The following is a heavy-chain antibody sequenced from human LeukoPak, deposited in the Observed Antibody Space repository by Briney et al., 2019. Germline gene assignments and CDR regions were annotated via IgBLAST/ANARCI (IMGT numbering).Heavy chain of an antibody. CDR3: AREKTVTTKAFDI. CDR1: GYSISSGYY. V-gene: IGHV4-38-2*02. CDR2: IYHSGST. Sequence: PSETLSLTCAVSGYSISSGYYWGWIRQPPGKGLEWIGSIYHSGSTYYNPSLKSRVTISVDTPKNQLSLKLSSVTAADTAVYYCAREKTVTTKAFDIWGQGTMVTVSS. J-gene: IGHJ3*02. D-gene: IGHD4-17*01.